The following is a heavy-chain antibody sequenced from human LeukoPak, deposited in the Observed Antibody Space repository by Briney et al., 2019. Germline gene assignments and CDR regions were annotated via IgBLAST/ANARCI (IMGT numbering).Heavy chain of an antibody. V-gene: IGHV1-24*01. J-gene: IGHJ5*02. CDR1: GYTLTELS. CDR3: ARGLLDFWSGYYPNWFDP. D-gene: IGHD3-3*01. CDR2: FDPEDGET. Sequence: ASVKVSCKVSGYTLTELSKHWVRQAPGKGLEWMGGFDPEDGETIYAQKFQGRVTMTEDTSTDTAYMELSSLRSEDTAVYYCARGLLDFWSGYYPNWFDPWGQGTLVTVSS.